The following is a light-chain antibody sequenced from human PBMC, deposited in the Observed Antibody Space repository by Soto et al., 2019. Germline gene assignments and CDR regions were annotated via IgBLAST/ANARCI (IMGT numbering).Light chain of an antibody. J-gene: IGLJ2*01. CDR1: SSNIGAGYD. CDR2: GNT. V-gene: IGLV1-40*01. CDR3: QSYDSSLSDSV. Sequence: QSVLTQPPSVSGAPGQRVTISCTGSSSNIGAGYDVHWYQQLPGTAPKLLIYGNTNRPSGVPDRFSGSQSGTSASLAITGLQAEDEAEYYCQSYDSSLSDSVFGGGTKVTVL.